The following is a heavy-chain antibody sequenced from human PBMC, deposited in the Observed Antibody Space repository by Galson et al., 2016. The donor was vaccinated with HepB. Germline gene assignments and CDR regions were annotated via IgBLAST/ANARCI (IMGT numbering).Heavy chain of an antibody. D-gene: IGHD3-3*01. J-gene: IGHJ5*02. V-gene: IGHV4-31*02. CDR2: ISHSGSA. Sequence: LRLSCAASGLTVSSNHMGWVRQAPGKGLEWIGYISHSGSAYYNLSLRSRLTISVDTSKNQFSLKLSSVTAADTAIYYFATSWFYDSWSGHSHEGWFDPWGQGTLVTVSS. CDR3: ATSWFYDSWSGHSHEGWFDP. CDR1: GLTVSSNH.